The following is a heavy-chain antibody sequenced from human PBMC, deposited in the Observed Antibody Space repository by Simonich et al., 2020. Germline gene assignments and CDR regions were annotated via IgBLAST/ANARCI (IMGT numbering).Heavy chain of an antibody. CDR1: GYSCTSYG. CDR2: SDPGDSDT. D-gene: IGHD1-1*01. J-gene: IGHJ3*02. CDR3: ARQLNDFDI. Sequence: EVQLVQSGAEVQKPGESLKISCKGSGYSCTSYGIGGVRHMPGKGLEWIGISDPGDSDTRYSPSFQGQVTISADKSISTAYLQGSSRKASDTAMYYCARQLNDFDIWGQGTMVTVSS. V-gene: IGHV5-51*01.